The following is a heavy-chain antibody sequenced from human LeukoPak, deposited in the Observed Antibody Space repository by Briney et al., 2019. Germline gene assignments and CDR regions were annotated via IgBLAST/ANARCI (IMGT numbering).Heavy chain of an antibody. D-gene: IGHD3-22*01. CDR2: ISAYNGNT. V-gene: IGHV1-18*01. Sequence: ASVKVSCKASGYTFTSYGISWVRQAPGQGLEWMGWISAYNGNTNYAQKLQGRVTMTTDTSTSTAYMELRSLRSDDTAVYYCAKDQFDYYDSSGLGWGQGTLVTVSS. CDR1: GYTFTSYG. J-gene: IGHJ4*02. CDR3: AKDQFDYYDSSGLG.